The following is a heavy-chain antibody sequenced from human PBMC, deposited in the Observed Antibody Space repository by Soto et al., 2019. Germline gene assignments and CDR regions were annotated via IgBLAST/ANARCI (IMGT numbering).Heavy chain of an antibody. CDR1: GGSISGHH. J-gene: IGHJ4*02. CDR2: IFYSGSTTY. V-gene: IGHV4-59*11. D-gene: IGHD6-19*01. CDR3: ARVGSSGWSPDY. Sequence: PSETLSLTCTVSGGSISGHHWIWIRQPPGEGMEWIGYIFYSGSTTYNNNPSLKSRVTISVDTSKNQFSLRLSSVTAADTAVYYCARVGSSGWSPDYWGQGTLVTVSS.